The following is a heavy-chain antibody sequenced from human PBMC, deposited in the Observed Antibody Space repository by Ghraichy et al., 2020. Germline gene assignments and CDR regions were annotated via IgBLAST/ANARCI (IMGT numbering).Heavy chain of an antibody. D-gene: IGHD6-19*01. CDR2: ISYDGSNK. V-gene: IGHV3-30*04. CDR3: ARRESSGCDY. J-gene: IGHJ4*02. CDR1: GFTFSSYA. Sequence: GGSLRLSCAASGFTFSSYAMHWVRQAPGKGLEWVAVISYDGSNKYYADSVKGRFTISRDNSKNTLYLQMNSLRAEDTAVYYCARRESSGCDYWGQGTLVTVSS.